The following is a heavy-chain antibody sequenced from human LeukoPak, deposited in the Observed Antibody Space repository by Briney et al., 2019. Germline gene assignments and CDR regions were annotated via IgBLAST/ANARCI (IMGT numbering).Heavy chain of an antibody. D-gene: IGHD6-19*01. CDR2: IIPIFGTA. Sequence: SVKVSCKASGGTFSSYAISRVRQAPGQGLEWMGGIIPIFGTANYAQKFQGRVTITADESTSTAYMELSSLRSEDTAVYYCATALAVAGSFDYWGQGTLVTVSS. V-gene: IGHV1-69*13. J-gene: IGHJ4*02. CDR1: GGTFSSYA. CDR3: ATALAVAGSFDY.